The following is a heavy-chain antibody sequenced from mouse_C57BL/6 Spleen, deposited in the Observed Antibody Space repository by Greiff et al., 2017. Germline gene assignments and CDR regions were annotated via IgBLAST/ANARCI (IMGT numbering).Heavy chain of an antibody. V-gene: IGHV5-17*01. CDR3: AKGSTVVAH. CDR1: GFTFSDYG. D-gene: IGHD1-1*01. J-gene: IGHJ3*01. Sequence: EVKVEESGGGLVKPGGSLKLSCAASGFTFSDYGMHWVRQAPEKGLEWVAYISSGSSTIYYADTVKGRFTISRDNAKNTLFLQMTSLRSEDTAMYYCAKGSTVVAHWGQGTLVTVSA. CDR2: ISSGSSTI.